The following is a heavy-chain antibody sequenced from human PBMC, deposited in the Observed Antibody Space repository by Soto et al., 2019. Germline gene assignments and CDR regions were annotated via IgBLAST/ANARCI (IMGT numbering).Heavy chain of an antibody. D-gene: IGHD3-10*01. V-gene: IGHV3-30*18. J-gene: IGHJ4*02. CDR3: AKDIWLGELSDKYFDY. CDR2: ISYDGSNK. CDR1: GFTFSSYG. Sequence: PGGSLRLSCAASGFTFSSYGMHWVRQAPGKGLEWVAVISYDGSNKYYADSVKGRFTISRDNSKNTLYLQMNSLRAEDTAVYYCAKDIWLGELSDKYFDYWGQGPLVTVSS.